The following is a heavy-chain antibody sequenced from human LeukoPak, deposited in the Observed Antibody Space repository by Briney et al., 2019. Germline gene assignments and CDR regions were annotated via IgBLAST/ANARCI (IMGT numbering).Heavy chain of an antibody. Sequence: ASVKVSCKASGYTFTSYDINWVRQATGQGLEWMGWMNPNSGNTGYAQKFQGRVTMTRNTSISTAYMELSSLRSEDTAVYYCARVSGWWASDAFDIWGQGTMVTVSS. J-gene: IGHJ3*02. D-gene: IGHD6-19*01. CDR2: MNPNSGNT. CDR3: ARVSGWWASDAFDI. V-gene: IGHV1-8*01. CDR1: GYTFTSYD.